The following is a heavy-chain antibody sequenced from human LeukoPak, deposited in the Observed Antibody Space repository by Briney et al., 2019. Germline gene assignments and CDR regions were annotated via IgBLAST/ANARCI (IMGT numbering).Heavy chain of an antibody. V-gene: IGHV3-48*03. D-gene: IGHD2-21*01. CDR1: GFTFSNHE. CDR2: TSRGGSDI. Sequence: GGSLRLSCVTSGFTFSNHEMNWVRQAPGKGLEWVAYTSRGGSDISYADSAKGRFTISSDIASNTLYLQMNSLRVEDTAVYFCVRARLIRLENFFDYWGQGTPVTVSS. CDR3: VRARLIRLENFFDY. J-gene: IGHJ4*02.